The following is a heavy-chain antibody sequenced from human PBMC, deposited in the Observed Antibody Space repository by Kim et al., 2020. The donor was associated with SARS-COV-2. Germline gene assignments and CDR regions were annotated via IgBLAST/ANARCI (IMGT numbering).Heavy chain of an antibody. CDR2: INPSGGST. J-gene: IGHJ4*02. CDR1: GYTFTSYY. V-gene: IGHV1-46*01. CDR3: ADARSGIAAGGAFDY. D-gene: IGHD6-13*01. Sequence: ASVKVSCKASGYTFTSYYMHWVRQAPGQGLEWMGIINPSGGSTSYAQKFQGRVTMTRDTSTSTVYMELSSLRSEDTAVYYCADARSGIAAGGAFDYWGQGTLVTVSS.